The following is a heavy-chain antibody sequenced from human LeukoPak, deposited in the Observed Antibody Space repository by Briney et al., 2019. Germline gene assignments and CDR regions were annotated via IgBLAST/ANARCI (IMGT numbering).Heavy chain of an antibody. Sequence: GGSLRLSCAASGFTFSDYGMNWVRQAPGKGLEWVSCISSSSSNLYYADSVRGRFTISRDNAKNSVFLQMNSLRAEDTAVYYCARGCAEDDDQWIHPWGQGTLVTVSS. J-gene: IGHJ5*02. CDR2: ISSSSSNL. CDR3: ARGCAEDDDQWIHP. V-gene: IGHV3-48*03. D-gene: IGHD1-14*01. CDR1: GFTFSDYG.